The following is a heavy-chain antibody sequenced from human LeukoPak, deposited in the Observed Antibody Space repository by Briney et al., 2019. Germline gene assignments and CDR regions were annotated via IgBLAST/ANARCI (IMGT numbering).Heavy chain of an antibody. CDR1: GFTFSSYA. CDR2: ISGSGGST. J-gene: IGHJ4*02. V-gene: IGHV3-23*01. CDR3: AIAGGIVGATFDY. D-gene: IGHD1-26*01. Sequence: PGGSLRLSCAASGFTFSSYAMSWVRQAPGKGLEWVSAISGSGGSTYYADSVKGRFTISRDNSKNTPYLQMNSLRAEDTAVYYCAIAGGIVGATFDYWGQGTLVTVSS.